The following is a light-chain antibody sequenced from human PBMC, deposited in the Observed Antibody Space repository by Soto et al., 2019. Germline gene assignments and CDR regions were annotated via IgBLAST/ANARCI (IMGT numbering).Light chain of an antibody. Sequence: IVLTQSPGTLSLSPGERATLSCRAIQSVSSTYLAWYQQKPGQAPRLLIYGASSRATGIPDRFSGSGSGTDFTLTISRLEPEDLAVYYCQHYGSSGTFGQGTKVE. CDR1: QSVSSTY. J-gene: IGKJ1*01. CDR2: GAS. V-gene: IGKV3-20*01. CDR3: QHYGSSGT.